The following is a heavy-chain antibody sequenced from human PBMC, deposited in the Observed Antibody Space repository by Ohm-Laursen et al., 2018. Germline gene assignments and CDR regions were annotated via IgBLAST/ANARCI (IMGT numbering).Heavy chain of an antibody. Sequence: APVKVSCKASGYTFTSYGISWVRQAPGQGLEWMGWISAYNGNTNYAQKLQGRVTMTTDTSTSTAYMELRSLRSDDTAVYYCARDKRASSGTNPLWYWGQGTLVTVSS. CDR3: ARDKRASSGTNPLWY. D-gene: IGHD6-19*01. CDR1: GYTFTSYG. CDR2: ISAYNGNT. J-gene: IGHJ4*02. V-gene: IGHV1-18*01.